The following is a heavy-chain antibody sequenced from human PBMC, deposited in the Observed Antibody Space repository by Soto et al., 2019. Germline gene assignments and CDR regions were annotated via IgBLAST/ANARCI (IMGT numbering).Heavy chain of an antibody. CDR1: GFTFNDYS. D-gene: IGHD3-10*01. J-gene: IGHJ6*02. Sequence: SLRLSCEASGFTFNDYSMDWVRQAPEKGLEWVSSISSSGTYIYYADSVKGRFATSRDNANNVMYLQMDTLRAEDTAVYYCVRAGHVFDVHYYGMDLWGQGTTVTVSS. CDR3: VRAGHVFDVHYYGMDL. CDR2: ISSSGTYI. V-gene: IGHV3-21*01.